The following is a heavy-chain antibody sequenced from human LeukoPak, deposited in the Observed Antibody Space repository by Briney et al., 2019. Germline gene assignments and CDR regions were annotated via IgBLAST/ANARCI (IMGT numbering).Heavy chain of an antibody. V-gene: IGHV3-11*01. CDR1: RFTFSDYY. D-gene: IGHD1-26*01. CDR3: PGEWELRGGYYYGLDV. CDR2: ISRSGSTT. J-gene: IGHJ6*02. Sequence: GGSLRLSCAASRFTFSDYYMTWIRQAPGMGLEWVSYISRSGSTTYYADSVKGRFTISRDNAKNSLYLQMNNLRAEDTAVYYCPGEWELRGGYYYGLDVWGQGTTVTASS.